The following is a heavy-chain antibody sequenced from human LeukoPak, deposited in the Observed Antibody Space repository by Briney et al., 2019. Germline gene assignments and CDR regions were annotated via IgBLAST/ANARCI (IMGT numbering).Heavy chain of an antibody. D-gene: IGHD6-13*01. V-gene: IGHV4-59*01. J-gene: IGHJ6*03. CDR1: GGSISSYY. Sequence: SETPSLTCTVSGGSISSYYWSWIRQPPGKGLEWIGYIYYSGSTNYNPSLKSRVTISVDTSKNQFSLKLSSVTAADTAVYYCATGMRYSSSWSYYYYMDVWGKGTTVTVSS. CDR3: ATGMRYSSSWSYYYYMDV. CDR2: IYYSGST.